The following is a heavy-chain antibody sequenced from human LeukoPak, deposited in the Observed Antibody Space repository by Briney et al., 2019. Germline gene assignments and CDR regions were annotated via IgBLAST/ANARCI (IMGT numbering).Heavy chain of an antibody. CDR2: IKQDGSEK. J-gene: IGHJ4*02. V-gene: IGHV3-7*01. CDR3: ARDSTGYGYEEWN. D-gene: IGHD5-18*01. Sequence: GGSLRLSCAASGFTFSSYSMNWVRQAPGKGLEWVANIKQDGSEKYYVDSVEGRFTISRDNAKNSLYLQMNSLRAEDTALYYCARDSTGYGYEEWNWGQGTLVTVSS. CDR1: GFTFSSYS.